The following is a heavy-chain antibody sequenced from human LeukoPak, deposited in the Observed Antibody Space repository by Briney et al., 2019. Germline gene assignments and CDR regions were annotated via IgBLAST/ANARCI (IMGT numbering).Heavy chain of an antibody. Sequence: GGSLRLSCAASGFTFNDFWMSWVRQAPGKGLEWVANIKQDGSDIYYLGSVRGRFTISRDNAMNSLHLQMNSLRAEDTAVYYCTRDALYGDPSYYYGLDVWGQGTTVTVSS. D-gene: IGHD4-17*01. V-gene: IGHV3-7*01. J-gene: IGHJ6*02. CDR3: TRDALYGDPSYYYGLDV. CDR1: GFTFNDFW. CDR2: IKQDGSDI.